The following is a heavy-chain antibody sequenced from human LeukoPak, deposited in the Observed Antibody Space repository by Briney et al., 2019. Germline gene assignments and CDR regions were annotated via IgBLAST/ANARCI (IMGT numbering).Heavy chain of an antibody. V-gene: IGHV3-23*01. J-gene: IGHJ4*02. CDR2: ISGSGGST. CDR1: GFTFSSYA. CDR3: AKGGPDSSGYLAFDY. Sequence: GGSLRLSCAASGFTFSSYAMRWVRQAPGKGLEWVSAISGSGGSTYYADSVKGRFTISRDNSKNTLYLQMNSLRAEDTAVYYCAKGGPDSSGYLAFDYWGQGTLVTVSS. D-gene: IGHD3-22*01.